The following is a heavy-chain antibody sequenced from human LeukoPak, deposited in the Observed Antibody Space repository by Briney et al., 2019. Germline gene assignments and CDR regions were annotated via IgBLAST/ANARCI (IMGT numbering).Heavy chain of an antibody. Sequence: GGSLRLSCTVSGFTVSTNSMSWVRQAPGKGLEWVSFIYSDNTHYSDSVKGRFTISKDNSKNTLYLQMNSLRAEDTAVYYCARRAGAYSHPYDYWGQGTLVTVSS. V-gene: IGHV3-53*01. CDR3: ARRAGAYSHPYDY. CDR1: GFTVSTNS. CDR2: IYSDNT. D-gene: IGHD4/OR15-4a*01. J-gene: IGHJ4*02.